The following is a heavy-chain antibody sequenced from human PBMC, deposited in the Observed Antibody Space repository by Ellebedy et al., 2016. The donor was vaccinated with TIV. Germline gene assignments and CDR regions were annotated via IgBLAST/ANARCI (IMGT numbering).Heavy chain of an antibody. Sequence: ASVKVSCKTSGYTFTKRDISWLRQAPGEGPEWMGWISPNSGDTRYAQNFQGRVIMTTDTSTRTAYMGLTSLRSDDTAVYYCATHYFGSGHWGQGTLVTVSS. CDR1: GYTFTKRD. CDR2: ISPNSGDT. J-gene: IGHJ4*02. D-gene: IGHD3-10*01. CDR3: ATHYFGSGH. V-gene: IGHV1-18*01.